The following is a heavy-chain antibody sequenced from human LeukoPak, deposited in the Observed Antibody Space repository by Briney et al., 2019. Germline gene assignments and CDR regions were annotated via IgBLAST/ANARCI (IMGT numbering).Heavy chain of an antibody. D-gene: IGHD2-8*01. CDR1: GFTFSDYS. J-gene: IGHJ3*02. V-gene: IGHV3-21*01. Sequence: GGSLRLSCAASGFTFSDYSMNWVRQAPGKGLEWVSSISSNTVYISYADSVQGRFTISRDNAKNSLYLQMNSLRAEDTAVYYCARGSVSQRGVFDIWGQGTMVTVSS. CDR2: ISSNTVYI. CDR3: ARGSVSQRGVFDI.